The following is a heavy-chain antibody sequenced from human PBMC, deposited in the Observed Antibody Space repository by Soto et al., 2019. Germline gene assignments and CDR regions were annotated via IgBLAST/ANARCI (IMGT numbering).Heavy chain of an antibody. J-gene: IGHJ6*02. CDR3: ARGGTHLNGGGFYYGMDV. Sequence: GGSLRLSCAASGFTFSSYWMHWVRQAPGKGLVWVSRINSDGSSTSYADSVKGRFTISRDNAKNTLDLQMNSLRAEDTAVYYCARGGTHLNGGGFYYGMDVWGQGTTVTVSS. CDR1: GFTFSSYW. D-gene: IGHD1-26*01. V-gene: IGHV3-74*01. CDR2: INSDGSST.